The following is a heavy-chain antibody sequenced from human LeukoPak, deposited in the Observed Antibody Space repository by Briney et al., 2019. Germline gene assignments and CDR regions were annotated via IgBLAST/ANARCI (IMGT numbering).Heavy chain of an antibody. D-gene: IGHD2-21*01. V-gene: IGHV4-30-2*01. Sequence: PSQTLSLTCTVSGGSISSGGYYWSWIRQPPGKGLEWIGEINHSGSTNYNPSLKSRVTISVDTSKNQFSLKLSSVTAADTAVYYCARGYYPPADTGDNDGFDYWGQGTLVTVSS. J-gene: IGHJ4*02. CDR3: ARGYYPPADTGDNDGFDY. CDR2: INHSGST. CDR1: GGSISSGGYY.